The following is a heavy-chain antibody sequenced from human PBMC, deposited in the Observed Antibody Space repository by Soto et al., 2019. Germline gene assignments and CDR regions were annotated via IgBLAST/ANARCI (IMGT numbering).Heavy chain of an antibody. CDR3: ARGGLTYCSSACQSDY. D-gene: IGHD2-2*01. CDR2: ISAYNGNT. J-gene: IGHJ4*02. Sequence: ASVKVSCKASGYTFTSYAMHWVRQAPGQGLEWMGWISAYNGNTNYAQKLQGRVTMTTDTSTSTAYMELRSLRSDDTAVYYCARGGLTYCSSACQSDYWGQGTLVTVSS. CDR1: GYTFTSYA. V-gene: IGHV1-18*01.